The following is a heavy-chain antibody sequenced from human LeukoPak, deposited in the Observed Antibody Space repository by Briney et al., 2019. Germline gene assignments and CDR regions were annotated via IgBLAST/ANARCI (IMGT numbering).Heavy chain of an antibody. V-gene: IGHV1-2*02. CDR2: INPASAGA. Sequence: GASVKVSCKPSGYTFTDYYIHWVRQAPGQGPEWVGWINPASAGAAFAPKFQGRVSMTRDSSITTAFMDLTSLRSNDTAIYYCARQLGNYSRAFDFWGQGTLVTVSS. J-gene: IGHJ4*02. D-gene: IGHD1-7*01. CDR3: ARQLGNYSRAFDF. CDR1: GYTFTDYY.